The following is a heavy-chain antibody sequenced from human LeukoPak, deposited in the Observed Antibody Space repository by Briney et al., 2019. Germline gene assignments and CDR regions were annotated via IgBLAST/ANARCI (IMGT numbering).Heavy chain of an antibody. V-gene: IGHV3-23*01. CDR1: GFTFSSYA. J-gene: IGHJ4*02. Sequence: GGSLRLSCAASGFTFSSYAMSWVRQAPGKGLEWVSAISGSGGSTYYADSVRGRFTISRDNSKNTLYLQMNSLRAEDTAVYYCAKDGLGIWSRGYFDYWGQGTLVTVSS. CDR2: ISGSGGST. CDR3: AKDGLGIWSRGYFDY. D-gene: IGHD7-27*01.